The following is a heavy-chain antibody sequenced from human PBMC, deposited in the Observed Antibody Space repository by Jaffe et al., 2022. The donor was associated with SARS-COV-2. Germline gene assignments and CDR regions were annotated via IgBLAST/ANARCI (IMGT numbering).Heavy chain of an antibody. V-gene: IGHV1-69*01. Sequence: QVQLVQSGAEVKKPGSSVKVSCKASGGTFSSYAISWVRQAPGQGLEWMGGIIPIFGTANYAQKFQGRVTITADESTSTAYMELSSLRSEDTAVYYCARGSPEYYYDSSGYYSPLFWGQGTLVTVSS. D-gene: IGHD3-22*01. J-gene: IGHJ4*02. CDR3: ARGSPEYYYDSSGYYSPLF. CDR1: GGTFSSYA. CDR2: IIPIFGTA.